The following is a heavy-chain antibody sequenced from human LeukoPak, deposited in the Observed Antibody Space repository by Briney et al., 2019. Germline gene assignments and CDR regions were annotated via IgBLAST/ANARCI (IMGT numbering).Heavy chain of an antibody. Sequence: GGSLRLSCAASGFTFDDYTMHWVRQAPGRGLEWVSLISWDGGSTYYADSVKGRFTISRDNSKNSLYLQMNSLRTEDTALYYCAKDFDRDQYYYYGMDVWGQGTTVTVSS. CDR2: ISWDGGST. V-gene: IGHV3-43*01. J-gene: IGHJ6*02. D-gene: IGHD3-10*01. CDR3: AKDFDRDQYYYYGMDV. CDR1: GFTFDDYT.